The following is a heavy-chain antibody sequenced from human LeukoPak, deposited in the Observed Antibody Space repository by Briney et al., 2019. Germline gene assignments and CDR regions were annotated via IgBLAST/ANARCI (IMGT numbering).Heavy chain of an antibody. J-gene: IGHJ4*02. CDR1: GFTFSSYG. CDR3: AATRHYDSSGYYSPIKGDY. D-gene: IGHD3-22*01. CDR2: ISGSGGST. Sequence: GGTLRLSCAASGFTFSSYGMSWVRQAPGKGLEWVSGISGSGGSTFYADSVKGRFTISRDNSKNTLYLQMNSLRAEDTAVYYCAATRHYDSSGYYSPIKGDYWGQGTLVTVSS. V-gene: IGHV3-23*01.